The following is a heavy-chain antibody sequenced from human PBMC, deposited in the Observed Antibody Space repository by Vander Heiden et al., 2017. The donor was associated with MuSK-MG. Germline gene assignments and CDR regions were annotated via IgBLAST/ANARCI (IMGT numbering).Heavy chain of an antibody. V-gene: IGHV6-1*01. J-gene: IGHJ3*02. CDR1: GDSVSSNSAA. D-gene: IGHD2-15*01. CDR2: TYYRSKWYT. CDR3: ARRWAFDS. Sequence: HVQLQQSGPGLMKPSQTLSLTCAISGDSVSSNSAAWNWIRQSPSRGLEWLGRTYYRSKWYTDYALSVKSRITITADTSKNQFSLKMNSVTPEDTAVYYCARRWAFDSWGQGTMVTVSS.